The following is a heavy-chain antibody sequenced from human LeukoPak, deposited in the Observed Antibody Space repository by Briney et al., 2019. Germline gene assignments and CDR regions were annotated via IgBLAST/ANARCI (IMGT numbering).Heavy chain of an antibody. Sequence: GGSLRLSCAASGFTFSSYWMSWVRQAPGKGLEWVANIKQDGSEKYYVDSVKGRFTISRDNTKDSLYLQMNSLRAGDTAVYYCARKDSRNAPFAFDIWGQGTMVTVSS. D-gene: IGHD3-22*01. CDR2: IKQDGSEK. CDR3: ARKDSRNAPFAFDI. CDR1: GFTFSSYW. V-gene: IGHV3-7*01. J-gene: IGHJ3*02.